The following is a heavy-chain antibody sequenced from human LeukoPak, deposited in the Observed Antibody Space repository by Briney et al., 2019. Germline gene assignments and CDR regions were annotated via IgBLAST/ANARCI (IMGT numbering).Heavy chain of an antibody. D-gene: IGHD3-22*01. V-gene: IGHV1-2*02. J-gene: IGHJ4*02. Sequence: ASVKVSCKASGYTFTGYYMHWVRQAPGQGLEWMGWINPNSGGTNYAQKFQGRVTMTRDTSISTADMELSRLRSDDGAVYYCAREGGLYYYDSSGYPGYWGRGTVVTVSS. CDR1: GYTFTGYY. CDR3: AREGGLYYYDSSGYPGY. CDR2: INPNSGGT.